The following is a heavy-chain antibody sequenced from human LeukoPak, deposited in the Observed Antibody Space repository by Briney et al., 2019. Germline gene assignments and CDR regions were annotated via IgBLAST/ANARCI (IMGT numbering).Heavy chain of an antibody. CDR3: AKQGALRQDYYMDV. J-gene: IGHJ6*03. CDR1: GASFSSYA. V-gene: IGHV1-69*06. CDR2: IIPIFGTP. Sequence: SLRVSCKASGASFSSYAISWVRQAPGQGLEWMGRIIPIFGTPNYAQRFQGRVTITADIVSSTAYMEVNNLTSEDTAVYFCAKQGALRQDYYMDVWGHGTMVTVSS.